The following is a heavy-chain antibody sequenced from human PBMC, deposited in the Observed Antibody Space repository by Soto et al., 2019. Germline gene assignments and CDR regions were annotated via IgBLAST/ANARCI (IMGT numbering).Heavy chain of an antibody. Sequence: QVQLVQSGAEVKQPGASVRVSCKASGDTHTIYFIHWLRQAPGQGLEWMGWMNSFSGGANYAPRFQGRVAMTRDPSSATAFMELSRLRSDDTAVYYCARGGSYYAHWGQGTLVTVSS. D-gene: IGHD1-26*01. CDR3: ARGGSYYAH. CDR1: GDTHTIYF. J-gene: IGHJ4*02. V-gene: IGHV1-2*02. CDR2: MNSFSGGA.